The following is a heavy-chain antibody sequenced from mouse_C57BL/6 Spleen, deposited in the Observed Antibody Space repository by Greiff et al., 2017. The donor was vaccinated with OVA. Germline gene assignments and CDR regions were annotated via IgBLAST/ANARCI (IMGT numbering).Heavy chain of an antibody. CDR1: GFTFSDYY. J-gene: IGHJ1*03. CDR2: INYDGSST. V-gene: IGHV5-16*01. D-gene: IGHD4-1*01. Sequence: EVKLMESEGGLVQPGSSMKLSCTASGFTFSDYYMAWVRQVPEKGLEWVANINYDGSSTYYLDSLKSRFIISRDNAKNILYLQMSSLKSEDTATYYCAKLGQGYFDVWGTGTTVTVSS. CDR3: AKLGQGYFDV.